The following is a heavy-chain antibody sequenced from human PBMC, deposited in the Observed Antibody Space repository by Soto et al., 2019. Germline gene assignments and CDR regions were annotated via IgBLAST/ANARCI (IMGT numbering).Heavy chain of an antibody. Sequence: QVQLVQSGAEVKKPGSSVKVSCKASGGTFSSYTISWVRQAPGQGLEWMGRIIPILGIANYAQKFQGRVTITADKSTSTAYMGLGRLRSEDTALYLWGGEGGGVVVPAADWYFDLWGRGTLVTVSS. D-gene: IGHD2-2*01. V-gene: IGHV1-69*02. CDR2: IIPILGIA. J-gene: IGHJ2*01. CDR1: GGTFSSYT. CDR3: GGEGGGVVVPAADWYFDL.